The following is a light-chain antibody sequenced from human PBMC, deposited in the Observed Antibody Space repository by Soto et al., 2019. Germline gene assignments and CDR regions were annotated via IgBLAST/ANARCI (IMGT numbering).Light chain of an antibody. CDR2: GVS. V-gene: IGKV3-11*01. CDR1: QNISTY. J-gene: IGKJ1*01. CDR3: QQRTNSPPWT. Sequence: EIVLTQSPATLYLSPGEGASLSCRASQNISTYLAWYQQSPGQVPRLLIYGVSKRAPAIPPRFSGSGSGTDFTLSVSGLETEDFATYYCQQRTNSPPWTFGQGTRVELK.